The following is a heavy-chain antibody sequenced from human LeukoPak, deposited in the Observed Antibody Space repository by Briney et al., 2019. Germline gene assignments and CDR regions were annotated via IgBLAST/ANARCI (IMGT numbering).Heavy chain of an antibody. V-gene: IGHV5-51*01. CDR2: IYPGDSDT. CDR1: GYSFTSYW. J-gene: IGHJ4*02. D-gene: IGHD3-16*01. Sequence: GESLKISCKGSGYSFTSYWIGWVRQMPGKGLEWMGIIYPGDSDTRYSPSFQGQVTISADKSISTAYLQWSSLKASDTAMYFCARPGQLGEYTPYYFDYWGQGTLVTVSS. CDR3: ARPGQLGEYTPYYFDY.